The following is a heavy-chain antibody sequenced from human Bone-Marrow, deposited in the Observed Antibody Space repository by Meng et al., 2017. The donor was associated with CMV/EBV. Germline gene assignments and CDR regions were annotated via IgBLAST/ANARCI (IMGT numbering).Heavy chain of an antibody. Sequence: GGSLRLSCAASGFTFSSYEMNWVRQTPGKGLEWVAFIRHDGTNKYYGDSVKGRFTISRDNSKNTVYLQMNSLRPEETAIYYCAKDVLLFGGANAYFDCWGRGARVTVSS. CDR2: IRHDGTNK. D-gene: IGHD3-16*01. V-gene: IGHV3-30*02. J-gene: IGHJ4*02. CDR3: AKDVLLFGGANAYFDC. CDR1: GFTFSSYE.